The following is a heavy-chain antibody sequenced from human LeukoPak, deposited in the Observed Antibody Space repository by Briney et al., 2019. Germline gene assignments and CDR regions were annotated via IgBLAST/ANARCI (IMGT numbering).Heavy chain of an antibody. J-gene: IGHJ4*02. CDR2: ISGSGDNT. CDR1: GFTFSSYV. D-gene: IGHD3-22*01. Sequence: GGSLRLSCAASGFTFSSYVMSWVRQAPGKGLEWVSGISGSGDNTYYTDSVKGRFTISRDNSKNTLYVQVNSLGTEDTAAYYCAKGSYYDSSGSFYFDYWGQGTLVTVSS. V-gene: IGHV3-23*01. CDR3: AKGSYYDSSGSFYFDY.